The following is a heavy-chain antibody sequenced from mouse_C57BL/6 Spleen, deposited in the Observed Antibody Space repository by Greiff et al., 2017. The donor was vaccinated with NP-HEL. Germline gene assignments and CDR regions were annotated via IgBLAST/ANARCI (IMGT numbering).Heavy chain of an antibody. CDR3: APYDGSSYGFAY. CDR1: GFNIKNTY. CDR2: IDPANGNT. Sequence: VQLKESVAELVRPGASVKLSCTASGFNIKNTYMHWVKQRPEQGLEWIGRIDPANGNTKYAPKFQGKATITADTSSNTAYLQLSSLTSEDTAIYYCAPYDGSSYGFAYWGQGTLVTVSA. J-gene: IGHJ3*01. V-gene: IGHV14-3*01. D-gene: IGHD1-1*01.